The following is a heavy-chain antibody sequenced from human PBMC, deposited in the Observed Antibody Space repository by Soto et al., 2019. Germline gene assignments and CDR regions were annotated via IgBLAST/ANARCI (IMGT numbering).Heavy chain of an antibody. J-gene: IGHJ6*02. Sequence: QVHLVQSGAEVKKPGASVKVSCKASGYTFTGYYMHWVRQAPGQGLEWMGWINPNSGGTNYAQKFQGWVTMTRDTSISTAYMELSRLRSDDTAVYYCARDQGYSSSWYEVYYYYYGMDVWGQGTTVTVSS. CDR1: GYTFTGYY. CDR2: INPNSGGT. D-gene: IGHD6-13*01. V-gene: IGHV1-2*04. CDR3: ARDQGYSSSWYEVYYYYYGMDV.